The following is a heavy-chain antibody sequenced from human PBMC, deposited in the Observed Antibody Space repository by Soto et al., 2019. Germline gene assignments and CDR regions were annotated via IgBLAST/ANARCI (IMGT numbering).Heavy chain of an antibody. CDR1: DFSFTSHG. J-gene: IGHJ4*02. Sequence: QIQLVQSGPEVKKPGASMKVSCKAYDFSFTSHGISWVRQAPGQGLEWMGWISLYNGSTNYAQQFQGRVTMTTDTSTSTAYMELRSLRSDDTAMYFCAIYHLELFRFDYWGQGTLVTVSS. V-gene: IGHV1-18*04. D-gene: IGHD2-2*01. CDR2: ISLYNGST. CDR3: AIYHLELFRFDY.